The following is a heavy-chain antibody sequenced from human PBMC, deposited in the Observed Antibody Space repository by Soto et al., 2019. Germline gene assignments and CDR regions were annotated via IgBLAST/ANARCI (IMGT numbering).Heavy chain of an antibody. CDR2: IYDSGST. V-gene: IGHV4-59*04. Sequence: SETMSLTCTVSGGSISSYYWSWIRQPPGKGLEWIGYIYDSGSTYYNPSLKSRVTISVDTSKNQFSLKLSSVTAADTAVYYCALHQYKEAAATGKFDSWGQGTLVTVSS. J-gene: IGHJ5*01. CDR1: GGSISSYY. D-gene: IGHD2-15*01. CDR3: ALHQYKEAAATGKFDS.